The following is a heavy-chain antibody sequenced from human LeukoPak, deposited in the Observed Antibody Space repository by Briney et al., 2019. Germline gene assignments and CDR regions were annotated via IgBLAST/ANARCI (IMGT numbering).Heavy chain of an antibody. V-gene: IGHV1-18*04. Sequence: GASVKVSCKASGYTFTGYYIHWVRQAPGQGLEWMGWISAYNGNTNYAQKLQGRVTMTTDASTSTAYMELRSLRSDDTAVYYCARDLDTAMVGEFDYWGQGTLVTVSS. CDR1: GYTFTGYY. CDR2: ISAYNGNT. D-gene: IGHD5-18*01. J-gene: IGHJ4*02. CDR3: ARDLDTAMVGEFDY.